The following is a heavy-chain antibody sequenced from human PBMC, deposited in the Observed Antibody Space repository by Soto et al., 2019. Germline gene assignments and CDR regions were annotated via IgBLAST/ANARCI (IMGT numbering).Heavy chain of an antibody. J-gene: IGHJ4*02. CDR2: ISGFNGKT. V-gene: IGHV1-18*01. CDR1: GYPFTSTG. CDR3: ARDLDGSGSYYTDY. Sequence: GASVKVSCKASGYPFTSTGISWVRQAPGQGPEWMGWISGFNGKTNYAQKFQGRVTMTTDTSTTTAYLEVMSLTSDDTAVYYCARDLDGSGSYYTDYWGQGTPVTVSS. D-gene: IGHD3-10*01.